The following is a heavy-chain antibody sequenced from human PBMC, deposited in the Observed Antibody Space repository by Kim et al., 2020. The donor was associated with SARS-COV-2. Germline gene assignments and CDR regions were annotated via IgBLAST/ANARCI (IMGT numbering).Heavy chain of an antibody. CDR3: ATSSIAARGDY. D-gene: IGHD6-6*01. Sequence: TRYSPSFQGQVTISADKSISTAYLQWSSLKASDTAMYYCATSSIAARGDYWGQGTLVTVSS. CDR2: T. J-gene: IGHJ4*02. V-gene: IGHV5-51*01.